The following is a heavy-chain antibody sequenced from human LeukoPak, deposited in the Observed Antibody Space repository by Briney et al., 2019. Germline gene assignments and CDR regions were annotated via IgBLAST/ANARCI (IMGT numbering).Heavy chain of an antibody. CDR1: GGSISSYY. V-gene: IGHV4-59*08. D-gene: IGHD3-22*01. CDR3: ARREYYYDSSGTGNWFDP. J-gene: IGHJ5*02. Sequence: LSETLSLTCTVSGGSISSYYWSWIRQPPGKGLEWIGYIYYSGSTNYNPSLKSRVTISVDTSKNQFSLKLSSVTAADTAVYYCARREYYYDSSGTGNWFDPWGQGTLVTVSS. CDR2: IYYSGST.